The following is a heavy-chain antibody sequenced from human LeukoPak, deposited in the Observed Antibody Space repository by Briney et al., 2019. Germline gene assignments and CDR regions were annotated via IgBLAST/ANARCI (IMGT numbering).Heavy chain of an antibody. CDR2: ISAYNGNT. Sequence: RASVKVSCKASGYTFTSYGISWVRQAPGQGLEWMGWISAYNGNTNYAQKLQGRVTMTTDTSTSTAYTELRSLRSDDTAVYYCARDRPYYYDSRGYLSFDYWGQGTLVTVSS. D-gene: IGHD3-22*01. CDR1: GYTFTSYG. CDR3: ARDRPYYYDSRGYLSFDY. J-gene: IGHJ4*02. V-gene: IGHV1-18*01.